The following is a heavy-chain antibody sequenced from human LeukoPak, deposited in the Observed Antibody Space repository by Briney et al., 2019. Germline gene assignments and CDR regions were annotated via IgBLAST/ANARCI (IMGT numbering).Heavy chain of an antibody. Sequence: GESLKISCKGSGYIFTNYWIGWVRRMPGRGLEWMGIIYPGDSETRYSPSFQGQVTISADKSISTAYLQWSSLKAADTAMYYCGRLSGSSNFDHWGQGTLVTVSS. CDR2: IYPGDSET. V-gene: IGHV5-51*01. D-gene: IGHD2-2*01. CDR3: GRLSGSSNFDH. CDR1: GYIFTNYW. J-gene: IGHJ4*02.